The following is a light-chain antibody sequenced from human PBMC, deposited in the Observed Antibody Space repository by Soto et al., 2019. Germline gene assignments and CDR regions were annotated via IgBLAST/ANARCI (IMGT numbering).Light chain of an antibody. CDR3: CSYATTFYV. V-gene: IGLV2-11*01. CDR1: TIDVDSSNY. J-gene: IGLJ1*01. CDR2: DVS. Sequence: QSALTHPRSVSGSPGQSVTISCTGPTIDVDSSNYVSWYQQHPGKAPKLMIYDVSERPSGVPDRFSGSKSGSTASLTISGLQAEDEADYYCCSYATTFYVFGSGTKVTVL.